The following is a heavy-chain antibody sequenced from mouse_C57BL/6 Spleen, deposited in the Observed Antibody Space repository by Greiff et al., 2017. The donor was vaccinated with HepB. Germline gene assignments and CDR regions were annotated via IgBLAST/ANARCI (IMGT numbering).Heavy chain of an antibody. Sequence: EVQRVESGGGLVQPKGSLKLSCAASGFTFNTYAMHWVRQAPGKGLEWVARIRSKSSNYATYYADSVKDRFTISRDDSQSILYLQMNNLKTEDTAMYYCVRDGSSGAWFAYWGQGTLVTVSA. D-gene: IGHD1-1*01. CDR1: GFTFNTYA. J-gene: IGHJ3*01. CDR3: VRDGSSGAWFAY. V-gene: IGHV10-3*01. CDR2: IRSKSSNYAT.